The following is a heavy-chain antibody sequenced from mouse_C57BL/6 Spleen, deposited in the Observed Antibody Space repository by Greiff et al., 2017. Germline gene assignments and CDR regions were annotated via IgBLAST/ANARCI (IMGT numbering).Heavy chain of an antibody. CDR1: GFSLTSYG. CDR3: ARHETYGSVENVMDY. Sequence: VKLVESGPGLVAPSQSLSITCTVSGFSLTSYGVHWVRQPPGKGLEWLVVIWSDGSTTYNSALKSRLSISKDNSKSQVFLKMNSLQTDDTAMYYCARHETYGSVENVMDYWGQGTSVTVSS. CDR2: IWSDGST. D-gene: IGHD1-1*01. V-gene: IGHV2-6-1*01. J-gene: IGHJ4*01.